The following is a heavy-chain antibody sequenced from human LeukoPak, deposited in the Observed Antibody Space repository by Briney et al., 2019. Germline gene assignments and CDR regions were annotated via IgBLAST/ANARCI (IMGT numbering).Heavy chain of an antibody. CDR2: VSYDGSNK. J-gene: IGHJ6*02. D-gene: IGHD5-18*01. CDR3: AKEGAPYSYGLLGSLSYGMDV. Sequence: GGSLRLSCAASGFTFSSYGMHWVRQAPGKGLEWVAVVSYDGSNKYYADSVKGRFTISRDNSKNTLYLQMNSLRAEDTAVYYCAKEGAPYSYGLLGSLSYGMDVWGQGITVTVSS. V-gene: IGHV3-30*18. CDR1: GFTFSSYG.